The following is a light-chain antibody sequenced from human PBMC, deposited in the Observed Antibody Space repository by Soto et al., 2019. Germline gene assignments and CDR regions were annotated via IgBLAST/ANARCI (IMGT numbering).Light chain of an antibody. Sequence: SVLTQPASVSGSPGQSITISCTGTSSDVGSYNLVSWYQQHPGKAPKLMIYEVSKRPSGVSNRFSGSKSGNTASLTISGLQAEDEADYYCCLGVFGTGTKVTVL. CDR3: CLGV. CDR2: EVS. J-gene: IGLJ1*01. CDR1: SSDVGSYNL. V-gene: IGLV2-23*02.